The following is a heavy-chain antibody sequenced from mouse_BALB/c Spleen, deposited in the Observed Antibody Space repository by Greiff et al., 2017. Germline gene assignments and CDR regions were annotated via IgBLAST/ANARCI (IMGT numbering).Heavy chain of an antibody. CDR2: INPYNGDT. CDR1: GYSFTGYF. V-gene: IGHV1-20*02. Sequence: VQLKQSGPELVKPGASVKISCKASGYSFTGYFMNWVMQSHGKSLEWIGRINPYNGDTFYNQKFKGKATLTVDKSSSTAHMELRSLASEDSAVYYCARGGGEFAYWGQGTLVTVSA. CDR3: ARGGGEFAY. J-gene: IGHJ3*01.